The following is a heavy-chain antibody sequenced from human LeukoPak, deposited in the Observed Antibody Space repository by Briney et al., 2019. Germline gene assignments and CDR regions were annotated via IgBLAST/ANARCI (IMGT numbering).Heavy chain of an antibody. D-gene: IGHD5-12*01. CDR1: GFTLSNAW. Sequence: GGSLRLSCAASGFTLSNAWMSWVRQAPGKGLEWVGRIKSKTDGGTTDYAAPVKGRFTISRDDSKNTLYLQMNSLKTEDTAVYYCTTVALYSGYDLGYYYYGMDVWGQGTTVTVSS. CDR2: IKSKTDGGTT. CDR3: TTVALYSGYDLGYYYYGMDV. J-gene: IGHJ6*02. V-gene: IGHV3-15*01.